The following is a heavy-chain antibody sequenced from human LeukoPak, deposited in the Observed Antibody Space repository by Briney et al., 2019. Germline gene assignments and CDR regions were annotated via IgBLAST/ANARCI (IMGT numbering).Heavy chain of an antibody. J-gene: IGHJ4*02. CDR3: ARLSGTYSRGGDH. D-gene: IGHD1-26*01. CDR2: ISGSGYAI. CDR1: GFTFSDFH. V-gene: IGHV3-11*01. Sequence: GGSLRLSCTASGFTFSDFHMSWIRQAPGKGLEWVSHISGSGYAIHHPGSVKGRFTISRDNAKNSLYLQMNSLGVEDLAVYYCARLSGTYSRGGDHWGQGTLVTVSS.